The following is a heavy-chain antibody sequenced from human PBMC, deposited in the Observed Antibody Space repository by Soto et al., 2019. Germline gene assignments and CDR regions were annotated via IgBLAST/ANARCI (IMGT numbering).Heavy chain of an antibody. CDR2: ISPYNGNT. D-gene: IGHD1-26*01. CDR1: GYTFTSYG. J-gene: IGHJ5*02. Sequence: QVQLVQSGAEVKKPGASVKVSCKASGYTFTSYGVSWVRQAPGQGLEWMGWISPYNGNTEYAQKLQGRVTVTTDTPTSTAYMELRSLRSDDTAVYYCARHNHAPTRYSGTYYASFDPWGQGTLVTVSS. V-gene: IGHV1-18*01. CDR3: ARHNHAPTRYSGTYYASFDP.